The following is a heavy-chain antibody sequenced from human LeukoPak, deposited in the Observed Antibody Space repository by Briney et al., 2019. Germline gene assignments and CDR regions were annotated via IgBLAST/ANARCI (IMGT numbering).Heavy chain of an antibody. CDR1: GGTFSSYA. CDR2: IIPIFGTA. CDR3: AGCSSTSCYYYYYMDV. D-gene: IGHD2-2*01. Sequence: GASVKVSCKASGGTFSSYAISWVRQAPGQGLEWMGGIIPIFGTANYAQKFQGRVTITADESTSTAYMELSSLRSEDTAVYYCAGCSSTSCYYYYYMDVWGKGTTVTVSS. J-gene: IGHJ6*03. V-gene: IGHV1-69*13.